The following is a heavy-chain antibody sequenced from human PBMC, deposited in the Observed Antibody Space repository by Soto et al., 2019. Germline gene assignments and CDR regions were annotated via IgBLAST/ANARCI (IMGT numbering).Heavy chain of an antibody. CDR2: IYPDDSDT. D-gene: IGHD1-7*01. J-gene: IGHJ6*02. CDR3: ARISRVPAKGRNSGMDV. Sequence: GDSLKISCMCSGDTFTDYWIAWVRQMPGKGLEWMGSIYPDDSDTRYSPSFQGQGTISADKSITTAYMQWSSLKASDNAMYFCARISRVPAKGRNSGMDVWGQATTVTVSS. CDR1: GDTFTDYW. V-gene: IGHV5-51*01.